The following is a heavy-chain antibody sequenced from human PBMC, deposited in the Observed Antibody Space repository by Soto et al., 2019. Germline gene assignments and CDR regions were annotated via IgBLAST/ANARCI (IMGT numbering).Heavy chain of an antibody. CDR1: GFSLNTYW. CDR2: IFPGDCDT. CDR3: ARQGRPYSGSGYYYGRDV. D-gene: IGHD6-6*01. J-gene: IGHJ6*02. V-gene: IGHV5-51*01. Sequence: GESLRISCNASGFSLNTYWIGWVRQKPGKGLEWMGSIFPGDCDTRYSPSFQGQVIISADRSISTAYLQWRSLKASDTAIYYCARQGRPYSGSGYYYGRDVWGQGTTVTVSS.